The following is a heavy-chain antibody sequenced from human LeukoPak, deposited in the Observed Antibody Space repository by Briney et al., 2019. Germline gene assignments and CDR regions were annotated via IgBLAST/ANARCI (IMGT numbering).Heavy chain of an antibody. CDR2: IYYSGST. CDR3: ARDEYSSGWFDY. V-gene: IGHV4-59*01. J-gene: IGHJ4*02. Sequence: SETLSLTCTVSGGSISSYYWSWIRQPPGKGLEWIGYIYYSGSTNYNPSLKSRVTISVDTSKNQYSLKLSSVTAADTAVYYCARDEYSSGWFDYWGQGTLVTVSS. CDR1: GGSISSYY. D-gene: IGHD6-19*01.